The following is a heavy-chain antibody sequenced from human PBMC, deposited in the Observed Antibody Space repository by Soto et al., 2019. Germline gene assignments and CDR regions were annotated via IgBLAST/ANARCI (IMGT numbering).Heavy chain of an antibody. CDR3: ARQDAFDF. J-gene: IGHJ3*01. V-gene: IGHV1-2*02. CDR2: INPSSGGT. CDR1: GYPLTAKY. Sequence: ASVKVSCKASGYPLTAKYLHWVRQAPGQGLEWMGWINPSSGGTKDAQKFQRRVTMTRDTTASTAYMELNSLISEDTAVYYCARQDAFDFWGQGTMVTVSS.